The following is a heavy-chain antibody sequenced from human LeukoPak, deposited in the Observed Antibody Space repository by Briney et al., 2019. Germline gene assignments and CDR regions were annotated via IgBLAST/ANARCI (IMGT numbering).Heavy chain of an antibody. CDR2: IIPIFGTA. J-gene: IGHJ4*02. CDR1: GGTFSSYA. Sequence: SVKVSCKASGGTFSSYAISWVRQAPGQGLEWMGRIIPIFGTANYAQKFQGRVTITTDESTSTAYMELSSLRSEVTAVYYCARETMDTAMALPIDYWGQGTLVTVSS. V-gene: IGHV1-69*05. CDR3: ARETMDTAMALPIDY. D-gene: IGHD5-18*01.